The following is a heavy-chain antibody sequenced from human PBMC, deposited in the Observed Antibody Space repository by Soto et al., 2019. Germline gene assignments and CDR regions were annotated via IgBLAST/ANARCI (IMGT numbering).Heavy chain of an antibody. Sequence: GAXVKVSCKASGFTFTSSAVQWVRQARGQRLEWIGWIVVGSGNTNYAQKFQERVTITRDMSTSTAYMELSSLRSEDTAVYYCAADYYYDSSGYYVPHGSYGMDVRGQGTTVTVSS. CDR2: IVVGSGNT. V-gene: IGHV1-58*01. J-gene: IGHJ6*02. D-gene: IGHD3-22*01. CDR3: AADYYYDSSGYYVPHGSYGMDV. CDR1: GFTFTSSA.